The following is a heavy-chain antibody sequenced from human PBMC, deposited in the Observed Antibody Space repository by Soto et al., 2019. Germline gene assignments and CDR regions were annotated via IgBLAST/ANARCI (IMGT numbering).Heavy chain of an antibody. CDR1: SYTFTSYG. CDR3: AREWDNWNYKTPDYYYYGMDV. J-gene: IGHJ6*02. Sequence: QVQLVQSGAEVKKPGASVKVSCKASSYTFTSYGISWVRQAPGQGLEWMGWISAYNGNTNYAQKLQGRVTMTTDTSTSTAYMELRSLRSDDTAVYYCAREWDNWNYKTPDYYYYGMDVWGQGTTVTVSS. V-gene: IGHV1-18*01. CDR2: ISAYNGNT. D-gene: IGHD1-7*01.